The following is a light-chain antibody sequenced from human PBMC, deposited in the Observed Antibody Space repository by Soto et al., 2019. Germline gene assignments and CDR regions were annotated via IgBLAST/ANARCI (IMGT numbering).Light chain of an antibody. J-gene: IGLJ2*01. CDR3: SSYTSSLVV. CDR1: SSDVGGYNY. V-gene: IGLV2-14*01. Sequence: QSVLTQPASVSGSPGQSITISCTGTSSDVGGYNYVSWYQQHPGKAPQLMIYDVSNRPSGVSNRFSGSKSGNTASLTSSGRQAEDEADYYCSSYTSSLVVFGGGTKLTVL. CDR2: DVS.